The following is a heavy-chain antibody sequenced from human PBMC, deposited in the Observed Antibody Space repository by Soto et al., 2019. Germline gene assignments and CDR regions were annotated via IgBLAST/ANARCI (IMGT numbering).Heavy chain of an antibody. D-gene: IGHD1-26*01. CDR3: ARSLLFALPSIRWFAP. CDR2: ITSSGDM. V-gene: IGHV3-21*01. Sequence: GGSLSHSCAAYGFTFSNFAMKWVRQAPGRGREWVASITSSGDMYYADSVTGRFTISRDNPNNSLLLQMDSLRADDTAIYFYARSLLFALPSIRWFAPWGEWTLVTVAS. CDR1: GFTFSNFA. J-gene: IGHJ5*02.